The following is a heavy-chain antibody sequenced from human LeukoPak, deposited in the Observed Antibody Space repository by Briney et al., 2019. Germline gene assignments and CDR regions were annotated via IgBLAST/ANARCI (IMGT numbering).Heavy chain of an antibody. Sequence: SVKVSCRASGGTFSRNAINWVRQAPGQGLEWMGGIIPIFGTANYAENFQGRVTITADESTSTAYMELSSLRSEDTAVYYCARVLNWNYDYWGQGTLVTVSS. D-gene: IGHD1-1*01. CDR3: ARVLNWNYDY. CDR1: GGTFSRNA. V-gene: IGHV1-69*13. CDR2: IIPIFGTA. J-gene: IGHJ4*02.